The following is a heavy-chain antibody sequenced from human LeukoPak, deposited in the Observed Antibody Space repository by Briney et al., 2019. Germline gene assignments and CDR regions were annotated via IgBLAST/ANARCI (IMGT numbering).Heavy chain of an antibody. CDR2: ISSSSSYI. CDR1: GFTFSSYS. J-gene: IGHJ4*02. Sequence: GGSLRLSCAASGFTFSSYSMNWVRQAPGKGLEWVSSISSSSSYIYYADSVKGRFTISRDNAKNSLYLQMNSLRAEDTAVYYCASFGFRAYSGYSHDYWGQGTLVTVSS. D-gene: IGHD5-12*01. V-gene: IGHV3-21*01. CDR3: ASFGFRAYSGYSHDY.